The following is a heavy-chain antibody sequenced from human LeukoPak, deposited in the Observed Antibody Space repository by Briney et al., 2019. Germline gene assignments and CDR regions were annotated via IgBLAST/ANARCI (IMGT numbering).Heavy chain of an antibody. D-gene: IGHD2-2*01. J-gene: IGHJ5*02. CDR1: GDSVSSNSAA. CDR3: ARAVLSIVVVPAPNWFDP. Sequence: SQTLSLTCAISGDSVSSNSAAWNWIRQSPSRGLEWLGRTYYRSKWYNEYAVSVKGRITINPDTSKNQFSLKLSSVTAADTAVYYCARAVLSIVVVPAPNWFDPWGQGTLVTVSS. CDR2: TYYRSKWYN. V-gene: IGHV6-1*01.